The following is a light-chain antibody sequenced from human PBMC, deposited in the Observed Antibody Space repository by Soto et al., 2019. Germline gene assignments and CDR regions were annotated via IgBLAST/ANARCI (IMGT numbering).Light chain of an antibody. CDR2: EAS. V-gene: IGKV1-33*01. J-gene: IGKJ4*01. Sequence: DIQMTQSPSSLSASVGDRVTITCQASQDISNYLNWYQQKPGKAPKLLIYEASNLETGVPSRFSGSGSGTDFTFSISSLQPEDIATYYCQPYDNLPISFGGGTKVEIK. CDR3: QPYDNLPIS. CDR1: QDISNY.